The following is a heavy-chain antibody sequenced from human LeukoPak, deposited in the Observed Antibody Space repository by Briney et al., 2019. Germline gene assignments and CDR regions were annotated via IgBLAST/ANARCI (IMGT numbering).Heavy chain of an antibody. CDR1: GFTFSTYA. CDR3: AKGYMVRGDNDAFDT. D-gene: IGHD3-10*01. Sequence: PGGSLRLSCAASGFTFSTYAMSWVRQAAGKGLEWVSLISGSGGGTYYADSVKGRFTISRDNSKNTLYLQMNSLRAEDTAVYYCAKGYMVRGDNDAFDTWGQGTMVTVSS. CDR2: ISGSGGGT. V-gene: IGHV3-23*01. J-gene: IGHJ3*02.